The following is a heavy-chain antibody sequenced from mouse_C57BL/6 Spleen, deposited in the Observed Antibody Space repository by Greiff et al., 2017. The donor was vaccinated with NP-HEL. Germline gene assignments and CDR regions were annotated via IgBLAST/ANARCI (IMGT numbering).Heavy chain of an antibody. Sequence: QVQLQQPGAELVRPGSSVKLSCKASGYTFTSYWMDWVKQRPGQGLEWIGNIYPSDSETHYNQKFKDKATLTVDKSSSTAYMQRSSLTSEDSAVYYCAREGYDGYSAWFAYWGQGTLVTVSA. V-gene: IGHV1-61*01. CDR2: IYPSDSET. CDR1: GYTFTSYW. J-gene: IGHJ3*01. CDR3: AREGYDGYSAWFAY. D-gene: IGHD2-3*01.